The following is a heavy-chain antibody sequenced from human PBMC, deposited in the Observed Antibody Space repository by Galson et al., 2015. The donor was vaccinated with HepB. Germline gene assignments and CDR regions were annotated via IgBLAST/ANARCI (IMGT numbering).Heavy chain of an antibody. Sequence: SVKVSCKASGYTFISYYLYWIRQVPGQGLGWMGVINPSGGSTTYAQKFQGRVTMTSDTSTSTVYLELSGLRPDDTAVYYCARDFVAAVGRIDYWGQGTLVTVSS. D-gene: IGHD6-13*01. J-gene: IGHJ4*02. V-gene: IGHV1-46*01. CDR2: INPSGGST. CDR3: ARDFVAAVGRIDY. CDR1: GYTFISYY.